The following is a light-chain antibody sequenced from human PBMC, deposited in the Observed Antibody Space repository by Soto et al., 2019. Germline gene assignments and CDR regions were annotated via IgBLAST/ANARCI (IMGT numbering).Light chain of an antibody. CDR2: SNN. CDR3: AAWDDSLNGVV. V-gene: IGLV1-44*01. Sequence: QSVLTQPPSASGTPGQRVTISCSGSSSNIGSDTVNWYQQLPGRAPKLLIYSNNQRPSGVPDRFSGSKSGTSASLAISGLQSEDEADYYRAAWDDSLNGVVFGGGTKLTVL. CDR1: SSNIGSDT. J-gene: IGLJ2*01.